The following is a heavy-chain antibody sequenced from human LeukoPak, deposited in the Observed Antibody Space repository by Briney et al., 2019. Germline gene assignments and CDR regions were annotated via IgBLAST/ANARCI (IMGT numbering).Heavy chain of an antibody. Sequence: SETLSLTCTVSGGSISTGSYYWSWIRQPAGKGLEWVGRIFTSGSTNYNPSLKSRVTISVDTSKNQFSLKLSSVTAADTAVYYCASWSSSWSDYWGQGTLVTVSS. CDR2: IFTSGST. D-gene: IGHD6-13*01. CDR3: ASWSSSWSDY. J-gene: IGHJ4*02. V-gene: IGHV4-61*02. CDR1: GGSISTGSYY.